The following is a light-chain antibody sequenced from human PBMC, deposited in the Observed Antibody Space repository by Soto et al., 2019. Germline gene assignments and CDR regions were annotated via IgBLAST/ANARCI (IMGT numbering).Light chain of an antibody. V-gene: IGKV1-5*03. CDR1: HSVSTW. Sequence: DLQMTQSPSTLSASVGDIVTITCRASHSVSTWLAWYQQKPGKAPRLLIHKASTLESGVPSRFSGSGFGTEFTLTISSLQPDDFATYYCQQYNTYPTWTFGQGTKVEIK. CDR2: KAS. J-gene: IGKJ1*01. CDR3: QQYNTYPTWT.